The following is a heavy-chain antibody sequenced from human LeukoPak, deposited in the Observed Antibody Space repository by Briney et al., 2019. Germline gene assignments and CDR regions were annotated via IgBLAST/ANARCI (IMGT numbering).Heavy chain of an antibody. V-gene: IGHV4-39*07. CDR2: IYYSGST. Sequence: PSETLSLTYTVSGGSISSSSYYWGWIRQPPGKGLEWIGSIYYSGSTYYNPSLKSRVTISVDTSKNQFSLKLSSVTAADTAVYYCAIQLPGTDGAPYFDYWGQGTLVTVSS. CDR1: GGSISSSSYY. D-gene: IGHD2-2*01. CDR3: AIQLPGTDGAPYFDY. J-gene: IGHJ4*02.